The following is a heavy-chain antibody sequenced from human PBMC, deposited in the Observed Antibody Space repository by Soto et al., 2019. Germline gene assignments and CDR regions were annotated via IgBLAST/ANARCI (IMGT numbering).Heavy chain of an antibody. CDR3: ATWHEREHAYDV. CDR1: GLTVSGKKY. V-gene: IGHV3-53*01. Sequence: DVQLVESGGGLIQPGESLRLSCAAFGLTVSGKKYVAWVRQAPGKRLEWVSALYDVDGTYYADSLKGRFTTSTDSSKTTVYLQMNDLRPDDTAVYYCATWHEREHAYDVWGQGTTVTVSS. J-gene: IGHJ3*01. D-gene: IGHD1-1*01. CDR2: LYDVDGT.